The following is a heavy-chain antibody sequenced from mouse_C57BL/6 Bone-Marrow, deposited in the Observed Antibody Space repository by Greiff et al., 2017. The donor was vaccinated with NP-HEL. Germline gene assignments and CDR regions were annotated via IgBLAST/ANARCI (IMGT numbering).Heavy chain of an antibody. CDR3: ARHAYGSSRSFLYYFDY. CDR2: FYPGSGSI. CDR1: GYTFTEYT. Sequence: VQLQQSGAELVKPGASVKLSCKASGYTFTEYTIHWVKQRSGQGLEWIGWFYPGSGSIKYNEKFKDKATLTADKSSSTVYMGLSRLTSEDSAVYFCARHAYGSSRSFLYYFDYWGQGTTLTVSS. D-gene: IGHD1-1*01. J-gene: IGHJ2*01. V-gene: IGHV1-62-2*01.